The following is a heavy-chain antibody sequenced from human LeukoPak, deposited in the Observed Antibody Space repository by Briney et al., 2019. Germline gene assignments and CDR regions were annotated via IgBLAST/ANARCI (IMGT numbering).Heavy chain of an antibody. CDR2: INPNSGGT. J-gene: IGHJ5*02. D-gene: IGHD6-19*01. CDR1: GYTFTGYY. Sequence: ASVTISCKASGYTFTGYYMHWVRQAPGQGLEWMGWINPNSGGTNYAQKFQGWVTMTRDTSISTAYMELSRLRSDDTAVYYCARARYSSGLYLWGQGTLVTVSS. CDR3: ARARYSSGLYL. V-gene: IGHV1-2*04.